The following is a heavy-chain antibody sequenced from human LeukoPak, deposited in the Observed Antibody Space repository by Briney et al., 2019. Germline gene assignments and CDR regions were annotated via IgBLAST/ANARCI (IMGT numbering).Heavy chain of an antibody. J-gene: IGHJ3*02. V-gene: IGHV4-30-4*01. CDR3: ARGVVEPQDIVVVVAATRAFDI. CDR2: IYYSGST. Sequence: SETLSLTCTVSGGSISSGDYYWSWIRQPPGKGLEWIGYIYYSGSTYYNPSLKSRVTISVDTSKNQFSLKLSSVTAADTAVYYCARGVVEPQDIVVVVAATRAFDIWGQGTMVTVSS. CDR1: GGSISSGDYY. D-gene: IGHD2-15*01.